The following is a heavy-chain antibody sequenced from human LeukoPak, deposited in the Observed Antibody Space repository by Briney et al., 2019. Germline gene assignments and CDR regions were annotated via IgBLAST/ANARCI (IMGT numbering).Heavy chain of an antibody. V-gene: IGHV3-43*02. Sequence: PSGGSLRLSCAASGFTFDDYAMHWVRQAPGKGLEWVSLISGDGGSTYYADSVKGRFTISRDNSKNSLYLQMNSLRTEDTALYYCAKDIVDDYGDYDVSFQHWGQGTLVTVSS. CDR3: AKDIVDDYGDYDVSFQH. CDR2: ISGDGGST. J-gene: IGHJ1*01. CDR1: GFTFDDYA. D-gene: IGHD4-17*01.